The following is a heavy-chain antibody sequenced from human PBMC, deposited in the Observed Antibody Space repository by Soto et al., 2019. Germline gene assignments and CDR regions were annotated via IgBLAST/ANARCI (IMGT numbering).Heavy chain of an antibody. CDR3: ARAIGWFGELLGGYYFDY. D-gene: IGHD3-10*01. J-gene: IGHJ4*02. Sequence: PSETLSLTCTVSGGSIGTYYWSWIRQPPGKGLEWIGYIYYRGNTDYNPSLKSRVTISLDTPKNQFSLKLSSVTAADTAVYYCARAIGWFGELLGGYYFDYWGQGTLVTVSS. CDR2: IYYRGNT. V-gene: IGHV4-59*08. CDR1: GGSIGTYY.